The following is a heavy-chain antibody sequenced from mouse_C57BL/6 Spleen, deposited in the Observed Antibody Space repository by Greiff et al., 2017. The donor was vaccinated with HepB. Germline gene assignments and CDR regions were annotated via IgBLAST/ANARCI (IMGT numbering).Heavy chain of an antibody. J-gene: IGHJ1*01. V-gene: IGHV1-64*01. CDR3: ARARDYAEYFDD. D-gene: IGHD2-4*01. Sequence: VQLQQPGAELVKPGASVKFSCKASGYTFTSYWMHWVKQRPGQGLEWIGMIHPNSGSTNYNEKFKSKATLTVDKTSSTAYMQLSSLTSEDSAVDYCARARDYAEYFDDWGAGTTVTVSS. CDR1: GYTFTSYW. CDR2: IHPNSGST.